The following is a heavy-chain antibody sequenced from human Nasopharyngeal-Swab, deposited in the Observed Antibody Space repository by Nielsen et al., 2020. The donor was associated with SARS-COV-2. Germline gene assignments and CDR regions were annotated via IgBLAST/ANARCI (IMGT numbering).Heavy chain of an antibody. CDR2: INAGRNT. V-gene: IGHV4-61*02. CDR1: GDSVTSGDYY. Sequence: SETLSLTCSVSGDSVTSGDYYWGWIRQPAGNELEWIGRINAGRNTNYNPSIQSRVTISLDTSKNHFSLSLTSVTAADTAVYYCAREIASAANRVDHWGPGSLVIVSS. CDR3: AREIASAANRVDH. D-gene: IGHD6-13*01. J-gene: IGHJ4*02.